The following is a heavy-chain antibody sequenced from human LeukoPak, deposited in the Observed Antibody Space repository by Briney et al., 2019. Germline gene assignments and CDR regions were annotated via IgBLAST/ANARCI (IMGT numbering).Heavy chain of an antibody. D-gene: IGHD3-16*01. J-gene: IGHJ4*02. CDR3: ARDLRGYDCVGGSQTDYFDS. CDR2: IYTSGST. V-gene: IGHV4-4*07. CDR1: GGSISSYY. Sequence: SETLSLTCTVSGGSISSYYWSWIRQPAGKGLEWIGRIYTSGSTNYNPSLKSRVTMSVDTSKNQFSLKLSSVTAADTAVYYCARDLRGYDCVGGSQTDYFDSGGKGPLVTVS.